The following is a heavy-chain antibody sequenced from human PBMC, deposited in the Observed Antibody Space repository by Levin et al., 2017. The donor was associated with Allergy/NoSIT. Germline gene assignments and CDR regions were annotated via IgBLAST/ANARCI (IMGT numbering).Heavy chain of an antibody. CDR1: GGSVSSGSYY. J-gene: IGHJ5*02. V-gene: IGHV4-61*01. Sequence: PSQTLSLTCTVSGGSVSSGSYYWSWIRQPPGKGLEWIGYIYYSGSTNYNPSLKSRVTISVDTSKNQFSLKLSSVTAADTAVYYCARVVEEMATTNWFDPWGQGTLVTVSS. D-gene: IGHD5-24*01. CDR2: IYYSGST. CDR3: ARVVEEMATTNWFDP.